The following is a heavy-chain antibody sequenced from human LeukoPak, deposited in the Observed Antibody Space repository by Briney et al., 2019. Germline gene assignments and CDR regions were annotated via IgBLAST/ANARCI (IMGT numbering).Heavy chain of an antibody. CDR2: ISSSSSYI. J-gene: IGHJ6*04. Sequence: GGSLRLFCAASGFTFSSYSMNWVRHAPGKGLEWVSSISSSSSYIYYADSVKGRFTISRDNPKNSLYLQMNSLRAEDTAVYYCARDSVPAAMDVWGKGTTVTVSS. CDR1: GFTFSSYS. D-gene: IGHD2-2*01. CDR3: ARDSVPAAMDV. V-gene: IGHV3-21*01.